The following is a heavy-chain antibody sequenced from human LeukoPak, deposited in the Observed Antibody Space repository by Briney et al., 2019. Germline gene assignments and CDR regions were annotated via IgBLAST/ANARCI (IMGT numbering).Heavy chain of an antibody. V-gene: IGHV3-11*04. CDR2: ISSSGSTI. CDR1: GFTFSDYY. J-gene: IGHJ4*02. Sequence: PGGSLRLSCAASGFTFSDYYMSWIRQAPGKGLEWVSYISSSGSTIYYADSVKGRFTISRDNAKNSLYLQMNSLRAEDTAVYYCARTSLAGSSGPLDFWGQGTLVTVSS. CDR3: ARTSLAGSSGPLDF. D-gene: IGHD3-22*01.